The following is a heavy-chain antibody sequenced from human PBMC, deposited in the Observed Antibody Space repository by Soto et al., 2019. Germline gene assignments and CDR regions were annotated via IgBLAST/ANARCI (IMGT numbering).Heavy chain of an antibody. CDR1: GFTFSSYG. V-gene: IGHV3-33*01. J-gene: IGHJ4*02. CDR3: ASADDSSGYYSYFDY. Sequence: GGSLRLSCAASGFTFSSYGMHWVRQAPGKGLEWVAVIWYDGSNKYYADSVKGRFTISRDNSKNTLYLQMNSLRAEDTAVYYCASADDSSGYYSYFDYWGQGTLVTVS. CDR2: IWYDGSNK. D-gene: IGHD3-22*01.